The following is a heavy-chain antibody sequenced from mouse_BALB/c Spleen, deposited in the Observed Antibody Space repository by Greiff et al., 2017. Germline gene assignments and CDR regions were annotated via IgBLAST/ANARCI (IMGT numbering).Heavy chain of an antibody. Sequence: VQLQQSGAELVRPGVSVKISCKGSGYTFTDYAMHWVKQSHAKSLEWIGVISTYYGDASYNQKFKGKATMTVDKSSSTAYMELARLTSEDSAIYYCARLGPHFDYWGQGTTLTVSS. CDR1: GYTFTDYA. V-gene: IGHV1S137*01. J-gene: IGHJ2*01. CDR3: ARLGPHFDY. CDR2: ISTYYGDA.